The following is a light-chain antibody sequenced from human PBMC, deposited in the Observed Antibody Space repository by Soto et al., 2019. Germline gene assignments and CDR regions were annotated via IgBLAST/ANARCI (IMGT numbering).Light chain of an antibody. CDR1: QSVLYSSNNKNY. V-gene: IGKV4-1*01. CDR3: QQYYSTPYT. J-gene: IGKJ2*01. CDR2: WAS. Sequence: DIVMTQSPDSLAVSLGERATINCKSSQSVLYSSNNKNYLAWYQQKPGQPPKLLIYWASTRESGVPDRFSGSGAGTDFTLTISSRQAEDVAVYYCQQYYSTPYTGGQGTKLEIK.